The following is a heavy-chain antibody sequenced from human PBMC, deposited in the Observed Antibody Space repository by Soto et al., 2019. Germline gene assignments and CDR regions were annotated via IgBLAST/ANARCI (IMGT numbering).Heavy chain of an antibody. CDR2: IWYDGSNK. D-gene: IGHD2-15*01. Sequence: GGSLRLSCAASGFTFSSYGMHWVRQAPDKGLEWVAVIWYDGSNKYYADSVKGRFTISRDNSKNTLYLQMNSLRAEDTAVYYCASRHCSGGSCYARYWGQGTLVTVSS. CDR3: ASRHCSGGSCYARY. J-gene: IGHJ4*02. V-gene: IGHV3-33*01. CDR1: GFTFSSYG.